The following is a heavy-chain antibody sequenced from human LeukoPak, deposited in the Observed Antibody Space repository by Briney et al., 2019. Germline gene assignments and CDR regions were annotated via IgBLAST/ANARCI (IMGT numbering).Heavy chain of an antibody. J-gene: IGHJ5*02. Sequence: PSETLSLTCTVSGGSISSSSYHWGWIRQPPGKGLEWIGSIYYSGSTYYNPSLKSRVTISVDTSKNQFSLKLSSVTAADTAVYYCASRHCSSTSCYTSWFDPWGQGTLVTVSS. CDR1: GGSISSSSYH. CDR2: IYYSGST. V-gene: IGHV4-39*01. CDR3: ASRHCSSTSCYTSWFDP. D-gene: IGHD2-2*02.